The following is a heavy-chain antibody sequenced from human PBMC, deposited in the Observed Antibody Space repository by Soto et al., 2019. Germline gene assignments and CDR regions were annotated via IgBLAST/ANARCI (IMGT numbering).Heavy chain of an antibody. CDR1: VFTFSSYA. V-gene: IGHV3-43*01. Sequence: QPGGSLRLSCAASVFTFSSYAMSWVRQAPGKGLEWVSLIYWDGSRTFYADSVKGRFTISRDNSKNSLYLQMNSLRTEDTALYYCAKDRYSYAFLDCWGQGTLVTVSS. CDR3: AKDRYSYAFLDC. J-gene: IGHJ4*02. CDR2: IYWDGSRT. D-gene: IGHD3-16*01.